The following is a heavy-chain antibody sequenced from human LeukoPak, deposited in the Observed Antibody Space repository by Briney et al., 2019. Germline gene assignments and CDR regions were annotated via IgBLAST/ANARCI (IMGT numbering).Heavy chain of an antibody. CDR3: ARTPGGRGYCGGDCFTFDY. CDR2: IYSDNT. CDR1: GFTVSSNS. D-gene: IGHD2-21*02. Sequence: GGSLRLSCTVSGFTVSSNSMSWVRQAPGKGLEWVSFIYSDNTHYSDSVKGRFTISRDNSKNTLYLQMNSLRAEDTAVYYCARTPGGRGYCGGDCFTFDYWGQGTLVTVSS. J-gene: IGHJ4*02. V-gene: IGHV3-53*01.